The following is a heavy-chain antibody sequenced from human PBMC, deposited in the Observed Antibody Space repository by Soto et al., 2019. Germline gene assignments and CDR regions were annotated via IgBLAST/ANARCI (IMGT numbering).Heavy chain of an antibody. D-gene: IGHD5-18*01. CDR3: ARREAYTYGYSFGY. J-gene: IGHJ4*02. CDR1: GFTFSNYA. Sequence: VQLLESGGDLVQPGGSLRLSCAASGFTFSNYAMSWVRQAPGKGLEWVSVIRSSGGSTYYADSVKGRFTISRDNSENTLYLQMNSLRAEDTAVYYCARREAYTYGYSFGYWGQGTLVTVSS. CDR2: IRSSGGST. V-gene: IGHV3-23*01.